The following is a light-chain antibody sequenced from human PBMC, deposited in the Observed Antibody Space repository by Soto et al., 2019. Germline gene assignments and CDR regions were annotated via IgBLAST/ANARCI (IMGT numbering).Light chain of an antibody. V-gene: IGKV2-30*01. CDR2: NVS. Sequence: DVVMTQSPLSLSVTLGQPATISCRSSQSLEKSGGGTYLSWFQQRPGQSPRRLIYNVSNRDSGVPDKFSGSGSGTDFTLKISGVEAEDVGVYYCMQGTHWPPDTFGQGTKLEI. J-gene: IGKJ2*01. CDR3: MQGTHWPPDT. CDR1: QSLEKSGGGTY.